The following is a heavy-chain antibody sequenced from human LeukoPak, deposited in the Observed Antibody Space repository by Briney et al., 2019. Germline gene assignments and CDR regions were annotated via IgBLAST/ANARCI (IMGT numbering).Heavy chain of an antibody. CDR3: ARDLSDSILTGYYPLFYFDY. Sequence: PGRSLRLSCAASGFTFSSYAMHWVRQAPGKGLEWVANIKQDGSEKYYVDSVKGRFTISRDNAKNSLYLQMNSLGAEETAVYYCARDLSDSILTGYYPLFYFDYWGQGTLVTVCS. V-gene: IGHV3-7*01. CDR1: GFTFSSYA. D-gene: IGHD3-9*01. J-gene: IGHJ4*02. CDR2: IKQDGSEK.